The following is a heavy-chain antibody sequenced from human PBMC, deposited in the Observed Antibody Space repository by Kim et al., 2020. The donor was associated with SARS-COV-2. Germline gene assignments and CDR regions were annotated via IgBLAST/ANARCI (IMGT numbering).Heavy chain of an antibody. J-gene: IGHJ4*02. D-gene: IGHD2-2*01. CDR2: INYSGTT. V-gene: IGHV4-39*01. CDR3: ARVNIVVLPSTEFDC. Sequence: SETLSLTCSVSGGSISSNTHYWGWIRQPPGRGLEWIGSINYSGTTYYNPSLKSRVTLSVDTSKNQFSLKLNSVTAADTAVFYCARVNIVVLPSTEFDCWGQGTPVTVSS. CDR1: GGSISSNTHY.